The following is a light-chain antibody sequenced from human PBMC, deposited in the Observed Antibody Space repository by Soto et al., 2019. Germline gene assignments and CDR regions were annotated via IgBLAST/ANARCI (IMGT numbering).Light chain of an antibody. Sequence: EIVLTQSPATLSLSPGERATLSCRASQSVSSSFAWFQQKPGQAPRLLIYDASNRATGTPARITGSGSGTDFTLTISSLETEDFAVYFCQQRSNWPWTFGQGTSVEIK. CDR3: QQRSNWPWT. CDR2: DAS. J-gene: IGKJ1*01. CDR1: QSVSSS. V-gene: IGKV3-11*01.